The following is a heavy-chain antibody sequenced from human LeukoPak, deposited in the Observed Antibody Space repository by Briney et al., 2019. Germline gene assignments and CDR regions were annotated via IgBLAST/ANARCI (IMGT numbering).Heavy chain of an antibody. V-gene: IGHV3-7*01. CDR2: IEQDGSQK. Sequence: GGSLRLSCEASGFTFSDHWMNWVRQAPGKGLEWVACIEQDGSQKDYVDSVKGRFTISRDNAKNSLYLQMSSLRAEDTAMYYCARDKGYGSDYWGPGVQVTVSS. CDR1: GFTFSDHW. D-gene: IGHD3-10*01. J-gene: IGHJ4*02. CDR3: ARDKGYGSDY.